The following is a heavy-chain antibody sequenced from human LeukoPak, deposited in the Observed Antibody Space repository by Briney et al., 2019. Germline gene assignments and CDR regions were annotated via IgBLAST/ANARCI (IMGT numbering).Heavy chain of an antibody. CDR3: AKFYGYCSSTSCFDY. D-gene: IGHD2-2*03. CDR2: LSGSGDST. V-gene: IGHV3-23*01. J-gene: IGHJ4*02. Sequence: GGSLRLSCAASGFTFNIYAMSWVRQAPGKGLEWVSTLSGSGDSTFYADSVKGRFTISRDNSKNTLYLQMNSLRAEDTAVYYCAKFYGYCSSTSCFDYWGQGTLVTVSS. CDR1: GFTFNIYA.